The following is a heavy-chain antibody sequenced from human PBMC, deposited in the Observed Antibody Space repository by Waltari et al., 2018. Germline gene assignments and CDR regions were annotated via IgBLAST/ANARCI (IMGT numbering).Heavy chain of an antibody. CDR3: ARKNIAAAAAFDI. CDR2: SIPILGIA. D-gene: IGHD6-13*01. Sequence: QVQLVQSGAEVKKPGSSVKVSCKASGGTFSSYAISWVRQAPGQGLEWMGGSIPILGIANYAQKFQGRVTITADKSTSTAYMELSSLRSEDTAVYYCARKNIAAAAAFDIWGQGTMVTVSS. V-gene: IGHV1-69*10. CDR1: GGTFSSYA. J-gene: IGHJ3*02.